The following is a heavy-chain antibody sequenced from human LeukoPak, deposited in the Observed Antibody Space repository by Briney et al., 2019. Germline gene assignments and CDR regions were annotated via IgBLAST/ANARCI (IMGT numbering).Heavy chain of an antibody. D-gene: IGHD3-9*01. Sequence: SETLSLTCTVSGGSISSFYWNWIRQPPGKGLEWIGYIYSSGSANYNPSLNSRATISVDTSKNQFSLKLRSVTAADTAVYYCARYDFDILTGYHRGGMDVWGQGTTVTVSS. CDR2: IYSSGSA. J-gene: IGHJ6*02. V-gene: IGHV4-59*08. CDR3: ARYDFDILTGYHRGGMDV. CDR1: GGSISSFY.